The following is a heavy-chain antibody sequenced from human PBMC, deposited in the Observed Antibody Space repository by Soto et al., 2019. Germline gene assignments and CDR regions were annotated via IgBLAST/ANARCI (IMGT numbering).Heavy chain of an antibody. D-gene: IGHD4-17*01. CDR1: GVTFSNYD. J-gene: IGHJ4*02. CDR2: ISGGGGST. Sequence: GGSLRLSCAASGVTFSNYDMSWVRQAPGKGLEWVSGISGGGGSTYYSDSVKGRFTISRDNSKNTLHLQMNRLRGEDTAVYFWAKGLLTFDYWGQGTLVTVSS. V-gene: IGHV3-23*01. CDR3: AKGLLTFDY.